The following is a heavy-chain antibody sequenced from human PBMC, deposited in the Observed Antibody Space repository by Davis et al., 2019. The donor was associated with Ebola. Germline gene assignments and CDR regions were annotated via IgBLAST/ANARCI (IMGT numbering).Heavy chain of an antibody. D-gene: IGHD2-2*01. J-gene: IGHJ4*02. V-gene: IGHV1-2*04. CDR1: GYTFAGYY. CDR2: INPNSGGT. Sequence: ASVKVSCKTSGYTFAGYYMHWVRQAPGQGLEWMGWINPNSGGTNYAQKFQGWVTMTRDTSISTAYMELSRLRSDDTAVYYCARVYCSSTSCSPYFDYWGQGTLVTVSS. CDR3: ARVYCSSTSCSPYFDY.